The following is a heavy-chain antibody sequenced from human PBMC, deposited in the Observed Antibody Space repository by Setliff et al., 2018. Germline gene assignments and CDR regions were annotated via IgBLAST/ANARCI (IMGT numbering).Heavy chain of an antibody. D-gene: IGHD3-22*01. V-gene: IGHV4-34*01. CDR2: IDQSGIT. J-gene: IGHJ3*02. CDR3: ARGRRITMIVVPPGVFDI. CDR1: GGSFSGYY. Sequence: SETLSLTCAVYGGSFSGYYWSWIRQPPGKGPEWIGEIDQSGITNYNPSLKSRVTISIDTSKNQFSLRLSSVTATDTAVYYCARGRRITMIVVPPGVFDIWGQGTMGTV.